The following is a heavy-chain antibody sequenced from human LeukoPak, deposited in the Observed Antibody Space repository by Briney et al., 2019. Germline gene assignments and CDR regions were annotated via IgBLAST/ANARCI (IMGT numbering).Heavy chain of an antibody. CDR3: ARGPTYDILTGYPLTGYMDV. V-gene: IGHV4-30-2*01. J-gene: IGHJ6*03. Sequence: NTSETLSLTCTVSGGSISSGGYYWSWIRQPPGKGLEWIGYIYHSGSTYYNPSLKSRVTISVDRSKNQFSLKLSSVTAADTAVYYCARGPTYDILTGYPLTGYMDVWGKGTTVTVSS. CDR2: IYHSGST. CDR1: GGSISSGGYY. D-gene: IGHD3-9*01.